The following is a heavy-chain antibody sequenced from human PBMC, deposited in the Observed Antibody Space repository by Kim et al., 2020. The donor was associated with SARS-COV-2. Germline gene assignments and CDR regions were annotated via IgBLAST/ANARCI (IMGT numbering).Heavy chain of an antibody. V-gene: IGHV3-9*01. CDR2: ISWNSGSI. D-gene: IGHD3-10*01. CDR3: AKDISGGWFGGYDYGMDV. Sequence: GGSLRPSCAASGFTFGDYAMHWVRQAPGKDLEWVSSISWNSGSIGYADSVKGRFTISRDNAKTALFLRMNSLRAADTALYYCAKDISGGWFGGYDYGMDVWGQGTTVTVSS. J-gene: IGHJ6*02. CDR1: GFTFGDYA.